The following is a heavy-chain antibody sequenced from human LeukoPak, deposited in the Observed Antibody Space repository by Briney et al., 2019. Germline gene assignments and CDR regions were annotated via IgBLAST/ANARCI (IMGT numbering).Heavy chain of an antibody. V-gene: IGHV3-7*01. D-gene: IGHD6-25*01. CDR3: AIAAGWELGY. CDR1: AFTSTRHW. Sequence: GGSLRLSCALSAFTSTRHWMSWVRQTPKKGLEWVANIKEDASEENYVDSVKGRFTISRDNAKNSLYLQMNSLRAEDTAVYYCAIAAGWELGYWGQGTLVTVSS. J-gene: IGHJ4*02. CDR2: IKEDASEE.